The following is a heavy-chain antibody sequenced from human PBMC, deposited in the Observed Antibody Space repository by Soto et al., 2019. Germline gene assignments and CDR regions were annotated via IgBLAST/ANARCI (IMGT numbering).Heavy chain of an antibody. CDR3: ARERYQVISDGLDL. Sequence: ASVKDSCAASGYSFTCSYIHCVRETPGQGLEWMGWINPQTGGTSYAQKFQGRVTLSRDTSINTAYLELSRLRFDDAAVYFCARERYQVISDGLDLWGQGTTVTVSS. V-gene: IGHV1-2*02. CDR2: INPQTGGT. J-gene: IGHJ6*02. D-gene: IGHD2-2*01. CDR1: GYSFTCSY.